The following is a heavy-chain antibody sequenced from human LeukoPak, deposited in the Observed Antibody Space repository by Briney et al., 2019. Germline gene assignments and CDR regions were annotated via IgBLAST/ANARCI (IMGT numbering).Heavy chain of an antibody. CDR2: IDWDADK. CDR3: ARQYSSYYYAMDV. Sequence: SGPALAKPTQTLTPTCTFSGFSLSTSGMCVSWIRQPPGKALEWLARIDWDADKSYTTSLRTRLTISKDTSKNQVVLTMTNMDPVDTATYFCARQYSSYYYAMDVWGQGTTVTVSS. D-gene: IGHD2-15*01. J-gene: IGHJ6*02. V-gene: IGHV2-70*11. CDR1: GFSLSTSGMC.